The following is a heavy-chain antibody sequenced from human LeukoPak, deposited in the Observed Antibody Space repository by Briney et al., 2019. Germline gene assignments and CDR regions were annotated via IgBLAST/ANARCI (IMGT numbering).Heavy chain of an antibody. CDR1: GFTFSSYS. CDR3: AREYYGDYDYYYGMDV. J-gene: IGHJ6*02. CDR2: ISSSGSTI. Sequence: GGSLRLSCAASGFTFSSYSMNWVRQAPGKGLEWVSYISSSGSTIYYADSVKGRFTISRDNAKNSLYLQMNSLRAEDTAVYYCAREYYGDYDYYYGMDVWGQGTTVTVSS. V-gene: IGHV3-48*04. D-gene: IGHD4-17*01.